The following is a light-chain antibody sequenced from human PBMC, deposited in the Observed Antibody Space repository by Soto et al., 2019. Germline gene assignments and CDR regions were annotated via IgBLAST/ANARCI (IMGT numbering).Light chain of an antibody. CDR2: DAS. J-gene: IGKJ4*01. CDR3: QQRRDWSLT. V-gene: IGKV3-11*01. Sequence: EIVLTQSPATLSLSPGERATLSCRASQSVSSYLAWYQQKPGQAPRLLISDASNRATGIPARFSGSGSGTDFTLTGSSLEPEDLAVYYCQQRRDWSLTFGGGTKVEI. CDR1: QSVSSY.